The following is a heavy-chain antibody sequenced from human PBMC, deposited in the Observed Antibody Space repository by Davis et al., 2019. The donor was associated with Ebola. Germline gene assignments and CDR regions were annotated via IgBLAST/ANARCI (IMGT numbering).Heavy chain of an antibody. CDR2: ITSSGSTI. D-gene: IGHD3-3*01. CDR1: GGSFSDYY. CDR3: ARGPPKHYDFWSGYRAFDI. J-gene: IGHJ3*02. V-gene: IGHV3-11*04. Sequence: LSLTCAVYGGSFSDYYMSWIRQAPGKGLEWVSYITSSGSTIYYADSVKGRFTISRDNAKNSLYLQMNSLRDEDTAVYYCARGPPKHYDFWSGYRAFDIWGQGTMVTVSS.